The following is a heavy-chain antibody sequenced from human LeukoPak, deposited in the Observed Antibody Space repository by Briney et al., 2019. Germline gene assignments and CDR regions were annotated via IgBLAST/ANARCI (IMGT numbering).Heavy chain of an antibody. Sequence: PGGSLRLSCAASGITFITSAMSWVRQAPGKVLEWVSAISGSGGSTYYADSVKGRFTISRDNSKNTLHLQMNSLRVEDTAVYYCAKLLRGTVVPYYDYWGQGTLVTVSS. CDR1: GITFITSA. D-gene: IGHD3-10*01. CDR2: ISGSGGST. V-gene: IGHV3-23*01. CDR3: AKLLRGTVVPYYDY. J-gene: IGHJ4*02.